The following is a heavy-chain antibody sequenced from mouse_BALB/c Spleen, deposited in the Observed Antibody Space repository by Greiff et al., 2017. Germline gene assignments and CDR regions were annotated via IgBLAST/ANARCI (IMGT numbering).Heavy chain of an antibody. CDR3: TREGDGGYAMDY. CDR1: GFTFSSYT. CDR2: ISSGGSYT. D-gene: IGHD1-1*02. Sequence: EVKVVESGGGLVKPGGSLKLSCAASGFTFSSYTMSWVRQTPEKRLEWVATISSGGSYTYYPDSVKGRFTISRDNAKNTLYLQMSSLKSEDTAMYYYTREGDGGYAMDYWGQGTSVTVSS. J-gene: IGHJ4*01. V-gene: IGHV5-6-4*01.